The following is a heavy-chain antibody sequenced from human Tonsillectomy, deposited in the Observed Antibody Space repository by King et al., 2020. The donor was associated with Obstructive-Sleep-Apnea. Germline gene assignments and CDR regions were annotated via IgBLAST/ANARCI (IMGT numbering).Heavy chain of an antibody. V-gene: IGHV3-21*01. CDR3: ASAYYDFWSGYSPALGY. J-gene: IGHJ4*02. Sequence: VQLVESGGGLVKPGGSLRLSCAASGFTFSSYSMNWVRQAPGKGLEWVSSISSSSSYIYYADSVKGRFTISRDNAKNSLYLQMNSLRAEDTAVYYCASAYYDFWSGYSPALGYWGQGTLVTVSS. D-gene: IGHD3-3*01. CDR1: GFTFSSYS. CDR2: ISSSSSYI.